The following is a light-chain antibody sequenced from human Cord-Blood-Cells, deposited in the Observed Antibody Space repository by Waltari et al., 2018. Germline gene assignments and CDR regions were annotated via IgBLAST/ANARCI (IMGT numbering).Light chain of an antibody. J-gene: IGLJ2*01. CDR1: RSHVGVFNS. CDR3: SSYAGSNNLV. Sequence: QSALNQPPSASGSPGPSVTIPCPGTRSHVGVFNSVSWYQQHPGKAPKLMIYEVSKRPSGVPDRFSGSKSGNTASLTVSGLQAEDEADYYCSSYAGSNNLVFGGGTKLTVL. V-gene: IGLV2-8*01. CDR2: EVS.